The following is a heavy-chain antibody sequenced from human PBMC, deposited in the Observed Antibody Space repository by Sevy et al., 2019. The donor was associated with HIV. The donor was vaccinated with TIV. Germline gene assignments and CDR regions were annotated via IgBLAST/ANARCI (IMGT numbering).Heavy chain of an antibody. V-gene: IGHV3-21*01. CDR3: ARDGGSTGRGMDL. Sequence: GGSLRLSCAASGFTFGSYSMNWVRQAPGKGLEWVSSISSRTDYIYYADSMRGRFTISRDDAKKSLHLEMNSLRAEDTAVYYCARDGGSTGRGMDLWGQGTTVTVSS. CDR1: GFTFGSYS. J-gene: IGHJ6*02. D-gene: IGHD3-16*01. CDR2: ISSRTDYI.